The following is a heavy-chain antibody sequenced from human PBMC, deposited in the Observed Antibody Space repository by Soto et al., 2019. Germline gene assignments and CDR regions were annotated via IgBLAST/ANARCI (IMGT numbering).Heavy chain of an antibody. CDR2: ISWNSGSI. V-gene: IGHV3-9*01. CDR1: GFTFDDYA. J-gene: IGHJ3*02. CDR3: AKDRVLLWFGEFPNDAFDI. D-gene: IGHD3-10*01. Sequence: GGSLRLSCAASGFTFDDYAMHWVRQAPGKGLEWVSGISWNSGSIGYADSVKGRFTISRDNAKNSLYLQMNSLRAEDTALYYCAKDRVLLWFGEFPNDAFDIWGQGTMVT.